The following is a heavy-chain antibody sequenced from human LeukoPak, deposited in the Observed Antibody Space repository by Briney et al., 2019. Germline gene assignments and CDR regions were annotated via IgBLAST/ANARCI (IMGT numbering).Heavy chain of an antibody. CDR3: ASDGFA. J-gene: IGHJ5*02. D-gene: IGHD3-10*01. CDR1: GGSISGSSYN. CDR2: IHYSGTT. Sequence: SETLSLTCAVSGGSISGSSYNWGWIRQPPGKGLEWMGSIHYSGTTKYNPSLKSRVTISVDTSKNQFSLKLRSVTAADTAVYYCASDGFAWGQGTLVTVSS. V-gene: IGHV4-39*07.